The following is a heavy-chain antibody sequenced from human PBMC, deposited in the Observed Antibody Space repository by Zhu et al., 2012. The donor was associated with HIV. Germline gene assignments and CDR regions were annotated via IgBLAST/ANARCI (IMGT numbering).Heavy chain of an antibody. CDR3: AAYIYASGXTFDS. V-gene: IGHV4-39*02. CDR1: GGSISRDNYF. D-gene: IGHD3-10*01. CDR2: FYYGGTT. J-gene: IGHJ4*02. Sequence: QVQLQESGPGLVKPSETLSLTCTVSGGSISRDNYFWGWIRQPPGKGLEWIGSFYYGGTTYYKSSLKSRVTISVDTSKNHFSLKLSSVTAADTAVYYCAAYIYASGXTFDSWGPEPGHRLL.